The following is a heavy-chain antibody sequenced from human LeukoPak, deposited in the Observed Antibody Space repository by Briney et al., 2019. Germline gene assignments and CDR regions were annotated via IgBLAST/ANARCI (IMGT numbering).Heavy chain of an antibody. Sequence: SETLSLTCTVSGGSISSYYWSWIRQPQGNELEWMGYIYYGGSTNYNPSLKSRVTISVDTSKNQFSLKLSSVTAADTAVYYCAREDGSSWYGIDYWGQGTLVTVSS. CDR3: AREDGSSWYGIDY. D-gene: IGHD6-13*01. CDR2: IYYGGST. J-gene: IGHJ4*02. V-gene: IGHV4-59*01. CDR1: GGSISSYY.